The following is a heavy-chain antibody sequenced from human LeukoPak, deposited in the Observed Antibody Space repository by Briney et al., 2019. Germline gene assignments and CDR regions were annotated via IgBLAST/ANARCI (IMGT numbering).Heavy chain of an antibody. J-gene: IGHJ4*02. V-gene: IGHV4-61*02. CDR2: VQTSGST. CDR3: ARGSVLRFLEWLPHFDY. D-gene: IGHD3-3*01. Sequence: SETLSLTCTVSGGSISSGSYYWSWIRQPAGKGLEWIGRVQTSGSTNYNPSLRSRVTISVDTSKNQFSLKLSSVTAADTAVYYCARGSVLRFLEWLPHFDYWGQGTLVTVSS. CDR1: GGSISSGSYY.